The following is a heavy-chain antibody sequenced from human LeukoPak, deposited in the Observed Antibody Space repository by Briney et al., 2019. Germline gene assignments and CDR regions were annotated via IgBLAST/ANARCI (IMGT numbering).Heavy chain of an antibody. CDR2: IYTSGST. CDR1: GGSISSYY. CDR3: ARAKDSGSYWDNWFDP. V-gene: IGHV4-4*07. Sequence: PSETLSLTCTVSGGSISSYYWSWIRQPAGKGLEWIGRIYTSGSTNYNPSLKGRVTMSVDTSKNQFSLKLSSVTAADTAVYYCARAKDSGSYWDNWFDPWGQGTLVTVSS. J-gene: IGHJ5*02. D-gene: IGHD1-26*01.